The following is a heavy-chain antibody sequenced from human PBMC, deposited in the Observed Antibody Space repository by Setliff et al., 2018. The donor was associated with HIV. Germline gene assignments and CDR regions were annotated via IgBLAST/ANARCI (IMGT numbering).Heavy chain of an antibody. V-gene: IGHV1-2*02. CDR2: INPNSGAT. J-gene: IGHJ5*02. CDR1: GYTFSGYY. D-gene: IGHD1-26*01. Sequence: ASVKVSCKTSGYTFSGYYLHWVRRAPGRGLEWMGWINPNSGATNYARNFQGRVTMTRDTSISTAYMDLSSLTSDDTAVYYRAVASIVSTARWNHWGRGTLVTVSS. CDR3: AVASIVSTARWNH.